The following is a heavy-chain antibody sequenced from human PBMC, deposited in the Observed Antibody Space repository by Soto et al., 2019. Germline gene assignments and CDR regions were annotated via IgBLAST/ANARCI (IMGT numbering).Heavy chain of an antibody. D-gene: IGHD5-12*01. CDR3: AKEALARASIVPGGYDPFDY. CDR1: GFTFSSYA. V-gene: IGHV3-23*01. Sequence: GGSLRLSCAASGFTFSSYAMSWVRQAPGKGLEWVSAISGSGGSTYYADSVKGRFTISRDNSKNTLYLQMNSLRAEDTAVYYCAKEALARASIVPGGYDPFDYWGQGTLVTVSS. J-gene: IGHJ4*02. CDR2: ISGSGGST.